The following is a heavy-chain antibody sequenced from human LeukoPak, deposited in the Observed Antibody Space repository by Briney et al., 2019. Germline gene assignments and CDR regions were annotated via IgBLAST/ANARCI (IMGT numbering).Heavy chain of an antibody. D-gene: IGHD6-19*01. CDR2: VTGDGETT. Sequence: GGSLRLSCAASGFTFSSYSMNWVRQAPGKGLEWVSSVTGDGETTFYADSVKGRFTISRDNSKNTLYLQMNSLRAEDTAVYYCANSLRSGWYDPPDYWGQGTLVTVSS. CDR1: GFTFSSYS. V-gene: IGHV3-23*01. CDR3: ANSLRSGWYDPPDY. J-gene: IGHJ4*02.